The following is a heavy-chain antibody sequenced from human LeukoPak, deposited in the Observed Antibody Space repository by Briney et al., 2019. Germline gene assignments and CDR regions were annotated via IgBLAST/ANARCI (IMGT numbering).Heavy chain of an antibody. J-gene: IGHJ6*03. V-gene: IGHV3-23*01. CDR2: ITVNVGNT. D-gene: IGHD2-2*01. Sequence: GRCLRLSCAGSGFTFSAYAMSWVRLAPGKGLEWVSGITVNVGNTYYLDSVKGRFTISRDNSKNILYLQINRLRAEDTAVYYCAKSQCGSLTRCAKNYNYYMDVWGK. CDR1: GFTFSAYA. CDR3: AKSQCGSLTRCAKNYNYYMDV.